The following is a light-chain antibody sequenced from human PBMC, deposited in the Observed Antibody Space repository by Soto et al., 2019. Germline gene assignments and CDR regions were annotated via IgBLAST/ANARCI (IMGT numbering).Light chain of an antibody. J-gene: IGKJ5*01. CDR2: RAS. Sequence: DIQMTQSPSSLSASVGDRVTISCRASQSISTYLNWYQQKPGTAPKLLIYRASSVKSGVPPRFSGSGSGTDFTLTISSLQPEDFVTYYCQQTYSTPITFGQGTRLEIK. V-gene: IGKV1-39*01. CDR1: QSISTY. CDR3: QQTYSTPIT.